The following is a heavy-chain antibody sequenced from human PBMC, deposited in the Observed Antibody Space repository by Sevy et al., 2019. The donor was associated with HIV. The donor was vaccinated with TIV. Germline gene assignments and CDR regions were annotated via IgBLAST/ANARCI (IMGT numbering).Heavy chain of an antibody. CDR1: GFTVSSNY. CDR3: ARGWGDRSGYYPLDY. Sequence: GGSLRLSCAASGFTVSSNYMSWVRQAPGKGLEWVSVIYSGGSTYYADSVKGRFTISRDNSKNTLYLQMNSLRAEDTAVYYCARGWGDRSGYYPLDYWGQGTVVTVSS. J-gene: IGHJ4*02. V-gene: IGHV3-66*01. CDR2: IYSGGST. D-gene: IGHD3-22*01.